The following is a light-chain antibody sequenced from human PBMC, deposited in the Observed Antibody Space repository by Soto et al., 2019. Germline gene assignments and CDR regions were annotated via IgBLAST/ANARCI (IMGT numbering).Light chain of an antibody. CDR2: DAS. V-gene: IGKV1-5*01. CDR1: QRISIW. CDR3: QRYNSYPWT. Sequence: DIQMTQSPSTLSASVGDRVTITCRASQRISIWLAWYQQKPGKAPKLLIYDASSLESGVPSRFSGSGSGTEFTLTISRLQPDDFATYYFQRYNSYPWTFGQGTKVEIK. J-gene: IGKJ1*01.